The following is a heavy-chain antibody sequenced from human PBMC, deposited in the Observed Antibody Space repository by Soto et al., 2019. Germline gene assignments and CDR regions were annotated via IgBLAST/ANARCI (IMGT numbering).Heavy chain of an antibody. V-gene: IGHV4-39*01. CDR2: IYYSGST. CDR1: GGSISSSSYY. J-gene: IGHJ6*02. CDR3: ASVEPEHNEHITMVRGVSNYYYYGMEV. D-gene: IGHD3-10*01. Sequence: PSETLSLTCTVSGGSISSSSYYWGWIRQPPGKGLEWIGSIYYSGSTYYNPSLKSRVTISVDTSKNQFSLKLSSVTAADTAVYYCASVEPEHNEHITMVRGVSNYYYYGMEVWGQGTTVTVSS.